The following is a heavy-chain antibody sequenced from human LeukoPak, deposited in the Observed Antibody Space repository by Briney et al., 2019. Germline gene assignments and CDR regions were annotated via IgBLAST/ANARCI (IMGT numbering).Heavy chain of an antibody. CDR2: IWYDGSNK. V-gene: IGHV3-33*03. J-gene: IGHJ4*02. CDR3: AIPLSTVTTHFGY. CDR1: GISFSSHG. D-gene: IGHD4-17*01. Sequence: GGSLRLSCAASGISFSSHGMHWVRQAPGKRREWVAGIWYDGSNKYYADSVKGRFTIARDNAKKSLYLQMNSLRAEDTAVYYCAIPLSTVTTHFGYWGQGTLVTVSS.